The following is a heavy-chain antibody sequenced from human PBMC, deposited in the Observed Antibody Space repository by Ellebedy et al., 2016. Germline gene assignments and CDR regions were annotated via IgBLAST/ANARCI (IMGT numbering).Heavy chain of an antibody. CDR1: GFTFTTYS. CDR3: AKSGDSSYYFDY. Sequence: GESLKISXAASGFTFTTYSLNWVRQAPGKGLEWVSSISSISTYIYYADSVKGRFTISRDNAYNSLYLQMNSLRAEDTAVYYCAKSGDSSYYFDYWGQGTLVTVSS. D-gene: IGHD3-10*01. CDR2: ISSISTYI. V-gene: IGHV3-21*01. J-gene: IGHJ4*02.